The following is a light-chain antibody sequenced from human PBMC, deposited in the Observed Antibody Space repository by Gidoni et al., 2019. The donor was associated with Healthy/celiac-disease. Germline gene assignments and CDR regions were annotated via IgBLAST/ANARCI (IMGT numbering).Light chain of an antibody. J-gene: IGKJ5*01. CDR3: QQYDNLPIT. Sequence: DIHMNQSPSSLSASVGDRVTITCQASQDISNYLNWYQQKPGKAPKLLIYDASNLETGVPSRFSGGGSGTDFTFTISILQPEDIATYYCQQYDNLPITFGQGTRLEIK. V-gene: IGKV1-33*01. CDR2: DAS. CDR1: QDISNY.